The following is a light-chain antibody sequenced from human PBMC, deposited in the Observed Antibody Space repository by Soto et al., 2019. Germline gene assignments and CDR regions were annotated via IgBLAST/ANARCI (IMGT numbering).Light chain of an antibody. CDR3: HSYASSNNLV. Sequence: QSALTQPPSASGSPGQSVTISCTGSSSDVGGCNYVYWYQQHPGKAPKLLIYEVSKRPSGVPDRFSGSKSGTTASLTVSGLQAEDEADYYCHSYASSNNLVFGGGTKLTVL. CDR1: SSDVGGCNY. V-gene: IGLV2-8*01. J-gene: IGLJ2*01. CDR2: EVS.